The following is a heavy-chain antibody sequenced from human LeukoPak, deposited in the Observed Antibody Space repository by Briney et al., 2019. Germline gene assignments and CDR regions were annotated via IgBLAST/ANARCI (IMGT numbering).Heavy chain of an antibody. CDR3: ARIQYDFWSGYTNWFDP. V-gene: IGHV4-34*01. CDR1: GGSFSGYY. J-gene: IGHJ5*02. Sequence: PSETLSLTCAVYGGSFSGYYRSWIRQPPGKGLEWIGEINHSGSTNYNPSLKSRVTISVDTSKNQFSLKLSSVTAADMAVYYCARIQYDFWSGYTNWFDPWGQGTLVTVSS. CDR2: INHSGST. D-gene: IGHD3-3*01.